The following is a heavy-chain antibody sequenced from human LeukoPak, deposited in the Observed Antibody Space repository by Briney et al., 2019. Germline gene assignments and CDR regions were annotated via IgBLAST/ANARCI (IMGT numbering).Heavy chain of an antibody. CDR3: AADFDYYDSSGYYHNLDY. V-gene: IGHV1-58*02. Sequence: EASVKVSCKASGFTFTSSAMQWVRQARGQRLEWIGWIVVSSGNTNYAQKFQERVTITRDMSTSTAYMELSSLRSEDTAVYYCAADFDYYDSSGYYHNLDYWGQGTLVTVSS. D-gene: IGHD3-22*01. CDR1: GFTFTSSA. J-gene: IGHJ4*02. CDR2: IVVSSGNT.